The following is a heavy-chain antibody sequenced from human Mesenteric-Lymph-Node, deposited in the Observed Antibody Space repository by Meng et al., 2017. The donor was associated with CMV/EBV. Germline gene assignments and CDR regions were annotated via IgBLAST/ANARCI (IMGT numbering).Heavy chain of an antibody. Sequence: ASVKVSCKASGYILTGYYMHWVRQAPGQGLEWMGWIDPYSGATDYAQKFQGRITMTRDTSISTVYMELRSLRSEDTAVYYCARGSGDDILTGYYPRGEDAFDIWGQGTMVTVSS. CDR2: IDPYSGAT. V-gene: IGHV1-2*02. D-gene: IGHD3-9*01. CDR3: ARGSGDDILTGYYPRGEDAFDI. CDR1: GYILTGYY. J-gene: IGHJ3*02.